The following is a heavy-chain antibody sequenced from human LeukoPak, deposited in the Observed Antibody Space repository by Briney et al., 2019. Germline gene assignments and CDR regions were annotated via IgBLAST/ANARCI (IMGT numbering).Heavy chain of an antibody. J-gene: IGHJ4*02. Sequence: ASVKVSCKASGYTLTSYYMHWVRQAPGQGLEWMGIINPSGGSTSYAQKFQGRVTMTRDMSTSTVYMELSSLRSEDTAVYYCASRTVGATGLDYWGQGTLVTVSS. CDR1: GYTLTSYY. CDR3: ASRTVGATGLDY. D-gene: IGHD1-26*01. V-gene: IGHV1-46*01. CDR2: INPSGGST.